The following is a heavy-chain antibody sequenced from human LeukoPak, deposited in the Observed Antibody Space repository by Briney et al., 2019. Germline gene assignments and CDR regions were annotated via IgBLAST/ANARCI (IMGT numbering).Heavy chain of an antibody. J-gene: IGHJ4*02. V-gene: IGHV3-7*03. CDR2: IKQDGSET. CDR3: AKDFDL. CDR1: GFIFSNHW. Sequence: GGSLRLSCAASGFIFSNHWMNWVRQAPEKGLEWVANIKQDGSETYYVDSVKGRFTISRDNARNSLYLQMNSLRAEDTAVYYCAKDFDLWGQGTLVTVSS.